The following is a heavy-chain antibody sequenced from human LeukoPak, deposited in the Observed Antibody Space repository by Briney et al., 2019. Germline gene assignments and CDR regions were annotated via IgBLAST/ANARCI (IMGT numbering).Heavy chain of an antibody. D-gene: IGHD6-6*01. Sequence: PGGSLRLSCAASGFIVSSNYMGWVPQATGKGLECVSVISGGGSTFYAESVKGRFTISRDNPKNTLYLQLSSLRAEGTAVYYCARDRYTSSSGYYYYYMDVWGKGTTVTVSS. CDR1: GFIVSSNY. CDR2: ISGGGST. J-gene: IGHJ6*03. V-gene: IGHV3-53*01. CDR3: ARDRYTSSSGYYYYYMDV.